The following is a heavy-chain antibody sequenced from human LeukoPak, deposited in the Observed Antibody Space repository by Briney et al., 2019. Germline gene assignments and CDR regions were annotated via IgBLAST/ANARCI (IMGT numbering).Heavy chain of an antibody. CDR1: GGSISGSSHL. V-gene: IGHV4-39*01. D-gene: IGHD1-26*01. Sequence: PSETLSLTCTVSGGSISGSSHLWGCIRQAPGKGLEWIGSIYYSGSTFYNPSLKSRVTMSVDTSKNQFSLRLRSVTAADTALYYCVRMGNRASGVGPWGQGTLVTVS. CDR3: VRMGNRASGVGP. CDR2: IYYSGST. J-gene: IGHJ5*02.